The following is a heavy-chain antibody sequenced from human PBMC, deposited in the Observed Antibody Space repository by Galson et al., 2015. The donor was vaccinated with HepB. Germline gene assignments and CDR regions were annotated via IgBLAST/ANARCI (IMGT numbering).Heavy chain of an antibody. V-gene: IGHV3-30-3*01. D-gene: IGHD1-26*01. J-gene: IGHJ4*02. CDR2: ISYDGGNK. CDR1: GFNFSSYA. Sequence: SLRLSCAASGFNFSSYAMHWVRQAPGKGLEWVTIISYDGGNKYYADSVKGRFTISRDNSKNRLYLHMNSLRAEDTAVYYCARDRGVGSTVVDYWGQGTLVTVSS. CDR3: ARDRGVGSTVVDY.